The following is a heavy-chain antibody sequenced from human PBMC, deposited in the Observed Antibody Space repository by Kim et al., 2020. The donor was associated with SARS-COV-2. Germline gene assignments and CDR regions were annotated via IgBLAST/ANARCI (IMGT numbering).Heavy chain of an antibody. CDR3: ARVVGLVDFDP. J-gene: IGHJ5*02. V-gene: IGHV4-34*01. CDR2: INHSGST. CDR1: GGSFSGYY. D-gene: IGHD6-19*01. Sequence: SETLSLTCAVYGGSFSGYYWSWIRQPPGKGLEWIGEINHSGSTNYNPSLKSRVTISVDTSKNQFSLKLSSVTAADTAVYYCARVVGLVDFDPWGQGTLVTVSS.